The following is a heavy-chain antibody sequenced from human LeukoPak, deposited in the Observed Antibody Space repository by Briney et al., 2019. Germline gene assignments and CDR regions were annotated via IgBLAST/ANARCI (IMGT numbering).Heavy chain of an antibody. Sequence: GGSLRLSCGASGFIFDTHDMHWVRQAPGKGLERVAFIRSDGYHTYYADSVKGRFTITRDNSKNTLYLQMNSLRFEDMAVYYCAKPSGSGVDYWGRGTRVTVSS. J-gene: IGHJ4*02. CDR1: GFIFDTHD. V-gene: IGHV3-30*02. D-gene: IGHD1-26*01. CDR2: IRSDGYHT. CDR3: AKPSGSGVDY.